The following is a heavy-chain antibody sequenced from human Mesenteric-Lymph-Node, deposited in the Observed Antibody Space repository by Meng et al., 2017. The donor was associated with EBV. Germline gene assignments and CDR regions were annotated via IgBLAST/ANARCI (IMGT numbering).Heavy chain of an antibody. Sequence: VQLVHAGGEMKKPGASVKVSCKASGYTFTNFGITWVRQAPGQGLEWLGWISAYNSNTDYAQSLQGRVIMTKDTSTSTAYMDLRSLRPDDTAVYYCARISDYDSSGLDYWGQGTLVTVSS. D-gene: IGHD3-22*01. V-gene: IGHV1-18*01. CDR3: ARISDYDSSGLDY. CDR2: ISAYNSNT. J-gene: IGHJ4*02. CDR1: GYTFTNFG.